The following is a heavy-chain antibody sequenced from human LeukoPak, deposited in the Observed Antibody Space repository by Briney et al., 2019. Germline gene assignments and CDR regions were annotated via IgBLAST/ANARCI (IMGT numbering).Heavy chain of an antibody. J-gene: IGHJ6*02. V-gene: IGHV1-8*01. CDR3: ARGLIGDPYYYYGMDV. CDR2: MNPNSGNT. Sequence: ASVKVSYKASGYTFTSYDINWVRQATGQGLEWMGWMNPNSGNTGYAQKFQGRVTMTRNTSISTAYMELSSLRSEDTAVYYCARGLIGDPYYYYGMDVWGQGTTVTVSS. D-gene: IGHD7-27*01. CDR1: GYTFTSYD.